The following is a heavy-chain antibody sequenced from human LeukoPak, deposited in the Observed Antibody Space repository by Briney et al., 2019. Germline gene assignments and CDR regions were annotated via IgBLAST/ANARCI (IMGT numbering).Heavy chain of an antibody. J-gene: IGHJ4*02. Sequence: GGSLRLSCAASGFTFSSYAMSWVRQAPGKGLEWVSAIGGSGTTTYYADSVKGRFTISRDNSKNTLYLQMNSLRAEDTAIYYCARELWFDYWGQGTLVTVSS. D-gene: IGHD5-18*01. CDR2: IGGSGTTT. CDR3: ARELWFDY. V-gene: IGHV3-23*01. CDR1: GFTFSSYA.